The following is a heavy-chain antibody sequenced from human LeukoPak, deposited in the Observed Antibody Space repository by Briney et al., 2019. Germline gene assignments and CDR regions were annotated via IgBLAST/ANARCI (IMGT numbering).Heavy chain of an antibody. CDR3: ARVFYWHLNYYDSSSYPGGSDY. V-gene: IGHV1-8*01. CDR2: MNPNSGNT. D-gene: IGHD3-22*01. CDR1: GYTFTSYD. J-gene: IGHJ4*02. Sequence: ASVKVSCKASGYTFTSYDINWVRQATGQGLEWMGWMNPNSGNTGYAQKFQGRVTMTRNTSISTAYMELSSLRSEDTAVYYCARVFYWHLNYYDSSSYPGGSDYRGQGTLVTVSS.